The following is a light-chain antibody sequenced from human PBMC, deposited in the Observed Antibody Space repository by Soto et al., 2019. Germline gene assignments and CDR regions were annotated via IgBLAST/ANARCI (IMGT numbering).Light chain of an antibody. J-gene: IGKJ3*01. V-gene: IGKV3-20*01. CDR3: QQYGSSLT. Sequence: ALAQSPVALSLSPGERATLSCRASQSVSTYLAWYQQKPGHAPRLLIYDASNRATGIPVRFAGSGSGTDFALIISRLEPEDFAVYYCQQYGSSLTFGPGTKVDIK. CDR1: QSVSTY. CDR2: DAS.